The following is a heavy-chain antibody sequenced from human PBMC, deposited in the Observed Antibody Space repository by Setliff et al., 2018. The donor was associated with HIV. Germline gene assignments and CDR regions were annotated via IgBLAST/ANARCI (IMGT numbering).Heavy chain of an antibody. V-gene: IGHV1-3*01. CDR1: GYTFTSYA. CDR2: INGGNGNT. CDR3: ASGLPCGGDCHPFDY. Sequence: GASVKVSCKASGYTFTSYAMHWVRQAPGQRLEWMGWINGGNGNTKYSQKFQGRVTITRDTSASTAYMELSSLRSEDTAVYYCASGLPCGGDCHPFDYWGQGTLVTVSS. D-gene: IGHD2-21*02. J-gene: IGHJ4*02.